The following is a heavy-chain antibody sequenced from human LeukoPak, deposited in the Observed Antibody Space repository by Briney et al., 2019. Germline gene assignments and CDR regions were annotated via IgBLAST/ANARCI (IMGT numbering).Heavy chain of an antibody. D-gene: IGHD6-19*01. J-gene: IGHJ4*02. CDR1: GFTFSCYA. Sequence: PGGSLRLSCAASGFTFSCYAMSWVRQAPGKGLEWVGRIRPKFEGGTADYAVAVKGRFIISRDDSKNTLYLQMNSLKIEDTAMYYCTHYSSGWYLGQGTLVTVSS. CDR3: THYSSGWY. CDR2: IRPKFEGGTA. V-gene: IGHV3-15*01.